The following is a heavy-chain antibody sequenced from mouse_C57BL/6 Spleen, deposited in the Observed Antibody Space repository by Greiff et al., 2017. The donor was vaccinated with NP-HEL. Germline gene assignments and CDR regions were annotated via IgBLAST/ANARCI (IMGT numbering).Heavy chain of an antibody. CDR2: ISYDGSN. CDR3: AREADYYGSSYRDY. Sequence: DVKLVESGPGLVKPSQSLSLTCSVTGYSITSGYYWNWIRQFPGNKLKWMGYISYDGSNNYNPSLKNRISITRDTSKNQFFLKLNSVTTEDTATYYCAREADYYGSSYRDYWGQGTSVTVSS. D-gene: IGHD1-1*01. J-gene: IGHJ4*01. CDR1: GYSITSGYY. V-gene: IGHV3-6*01.